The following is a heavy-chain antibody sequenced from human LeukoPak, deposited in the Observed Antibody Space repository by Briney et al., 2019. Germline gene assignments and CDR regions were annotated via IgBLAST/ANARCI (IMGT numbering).Heavy chain of an antibody. CDR2: ISWNSGSM. V-gene: IGHV3-9*01. J-gene: IGHJ4*02. D-gene: IGHD5-18*01. CDR1: GFTFSSYA. CDR3: AKDIFSPDLAHSYGYD. Sequence: GGSLRLSCAASGFTFSSYAMSWVRQAPGKGLEWVSGISWNSGSMDYGDSVKGRFSISRDNARNILYLQMNSLRAEDTAFYCAKDIFSPDLAHSYGYDWGQGTLVTVSS.